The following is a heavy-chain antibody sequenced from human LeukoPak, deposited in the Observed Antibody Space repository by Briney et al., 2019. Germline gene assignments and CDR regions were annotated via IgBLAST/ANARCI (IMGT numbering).Heavy chain of an antibody. D-gene: IGHD3-22*01. CDR3: AIPIRGHSSGYYYDDYYYYYMDV. J-gene: IGHJ6*03. CDR1: GYTFSTYY. Sequence: GASVKVSCKASGYTFSTYYMHWVRQAPGQGLEWMGIIDPTGGGTSHAQKFQGRVTMTRDTSTNTVYMELSSLRSEDTAVYYCAIPIRGHSSGYYYDDYYYYYMDVWGKGTTVTVSS. CDR2: IDPTGGGT. V-gene: IGHV1-46*03.